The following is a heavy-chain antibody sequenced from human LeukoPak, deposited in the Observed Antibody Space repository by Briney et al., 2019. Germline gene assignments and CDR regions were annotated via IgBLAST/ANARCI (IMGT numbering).Heavy chain of an antibody. Sequence: GGSLRLSCAASGFTFSSYAMHWVRQAPGKGLEWVAVISYDGSNKYYADSVTGRLTISRDNSKNTLYLQMNSLRVDDTAVYYCARNARDSVFDLWGQGTMVTVSS. J-gene: IGHJ3*01. CDR3: ARNARDSVFDL. CDR2: ISYDGSNK. CDR1: GFTFSSYA. V-gene: IGHV3-30-3*01.